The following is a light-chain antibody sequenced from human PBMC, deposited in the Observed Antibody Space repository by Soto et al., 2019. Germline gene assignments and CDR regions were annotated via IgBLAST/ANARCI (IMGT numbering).Light chain of an antibody. J-gene: IGKJ1*01. Sequence: ERVMTQSPATLSVSRGEGATLCCRASQSVSSKLAWYQQKPGQAPRLLIYGASTRAIGIPARFSGSGSGTDFTLTISRLEPEDFAVYYCQQYGSSARTFGQGTKVDI. V-gene: IGKV3-15*01. CDR2: GAS. CDR1: QSVSSK. CDR3: QQYGSSART.